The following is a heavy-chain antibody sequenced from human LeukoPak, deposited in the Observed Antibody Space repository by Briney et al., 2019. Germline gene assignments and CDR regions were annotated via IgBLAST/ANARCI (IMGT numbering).Heavy chain of an antibody. Sequence: GGSLRLSCAASGFAFSSSWMNWFRQAPGKRLEWVANINRDGSEKYCVDSVKGRLTISRDNAKNSLYLQMNSLRAEDTAVYYCAKDIGDSSGWYGDDYFDYWGQGTLVTVSS. CDR2: INRDGSEK. CDR1: GFAFSSSW. J-gene: IGHJ4*02. CDR3: AKDIGDSSGWYGDDYFDY. D-gene: IGHD6-19*01. V-gene: IGHV3-7*01.